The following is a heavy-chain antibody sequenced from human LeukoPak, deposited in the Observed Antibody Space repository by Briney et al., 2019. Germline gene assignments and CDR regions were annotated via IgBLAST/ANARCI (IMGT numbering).Heavy chain of an antibody. CDR2: ISDDGERK. CDR3: AKDLSGHWCIDY. Sequence: GGSLRLSCVASGFTFSNYYMHWVRQAPGKGLEWVAIISDDGERKFYADSVRGRITISRDKSKDTLFLQMNSLRADDTAVYFCAKDLSGHWCIDYWGQGTLVTVSS. V-gene: IGHV3-30*18. CDR1: GFTFSNYY. J-gene: IGHJ4*02. D-gene: IGHD4/OR15-4a*01.